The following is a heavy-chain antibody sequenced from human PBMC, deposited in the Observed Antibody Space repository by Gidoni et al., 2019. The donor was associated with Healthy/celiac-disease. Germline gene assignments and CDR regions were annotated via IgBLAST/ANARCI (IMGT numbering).Heavy chain of an antibody. CDR3: ARGTVPVDY. CDR2: IYYSGGP. CDR1: GGSISSYY. Sequence: QVQLQESGPGLVKPSETLSLTCTVSGGSISSYYWSWIRQPPGMGLEWIGYIYYSGGPNYNPSLKSRVTISVDTSKNQFSLKLSSVTAADTAVYYCARGTVPVDYWGQGTLVTVSS. J-gene: IGHJ4*02. D-gene: IGHD4-17*01. V-gene: IGHV4-59*01.